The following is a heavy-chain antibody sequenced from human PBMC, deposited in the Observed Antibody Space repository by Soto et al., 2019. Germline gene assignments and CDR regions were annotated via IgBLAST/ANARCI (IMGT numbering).Heavy chain of an antibody. CDR3: VTEGGTTGARSLGYFNY. CDR1: GLNFRGYG. J-gene: IGHJ4*02. V-gene: IGHV3-33*01. D-gene: IGHD4-4*01. Sequence: QVQLVESGGGVVQPGTSLRLSCAASGLNFRGYGFHWVRQAPGKGLDWVAVIWDDGSKKFYADSVKGRFTFSRDDSRNTLFLQINSLRDEDTAIYYCVTEGGTTGARSLGYFNYWGQGTRVTVS. CDR2: IWDDGSKK.